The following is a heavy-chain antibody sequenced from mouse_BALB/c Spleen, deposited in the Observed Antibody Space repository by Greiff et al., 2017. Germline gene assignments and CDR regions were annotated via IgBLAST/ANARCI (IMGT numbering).Heavy chain of an antibody. D-gene: IGHD1-1*01. CDR2: ISSGSSTI. CDR3: ARSLDYYGSSYERAMDY. CDR1: GFTFSSFG. V-gene: IGHV5-17*02. Sequence: EVKLMESGGGLVQPGGSRKLSCAASGFTFSSFGMHWVRQAPEKGLEWVAYISSGSSTIYYADTVKGRFTISRDNPKNTLFLQMTSLRSEDTAMYYCARSLDYYGSSYERAMDYWGQGTSVTVAS. J-gene: IGHJ4*01.